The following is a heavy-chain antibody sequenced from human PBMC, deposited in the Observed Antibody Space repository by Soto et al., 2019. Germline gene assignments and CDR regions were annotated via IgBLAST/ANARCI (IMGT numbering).Heavy chain of an antibody. D-gene: IGHD6-6*01. CDR2: IWYDGSNK. CDR3: AGTSFSSTNFDY. J-gene: IGHJ4*02. CDR1: GFTFSSYG. Sequence: QVQLVESGGGVVQPGRSLRLSCAASGFTFSSYGMHWVRQAPGKGLEWVAVIWYDGSNKYYADSVKGRFTISRDNSKNTLYLQMNSLRAEDTAVYYCAGTSFSSTNFDYWGQGTLVTVSS. V-gene: IGHV3-33*01.